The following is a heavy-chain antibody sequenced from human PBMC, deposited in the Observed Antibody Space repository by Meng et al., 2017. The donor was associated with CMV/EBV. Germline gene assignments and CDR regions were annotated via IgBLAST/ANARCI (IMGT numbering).Heavy chain of an antibody. CDR1: GFTFSNAW. V-gene: IGHV3-74*01. D-gene: IGHD4-17*01. CDR2: IISDGSST. CDR3: ARDGQRTTLTPFDY. J-gene: IGHJ4*02. Sequence: GESLKISCAASGFTFSNAWMSWVRQAPGKGLVWVSRIISDGSSTNYADSVKGRFTISRDNAKNTLYLQMNSLRAEDTAVYYCARDGQRTTLTPFDYWGQGTLVTVSS.